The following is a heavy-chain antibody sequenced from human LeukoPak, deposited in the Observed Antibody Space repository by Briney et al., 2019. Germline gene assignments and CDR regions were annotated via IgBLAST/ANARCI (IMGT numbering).Heavy chain of an antibody. Sequence: GGSLRLSCAASGFTVGTNYMSWVRQAPGKGLEWVSLYSGSSTYYANSVKGRFTISRDNSKNTVYLQMNSLRAEDTAVYYCARVLYGNYHYYYMDVWGKGTTVTVSS. V-gene: IGHV3-53*01. CDR3: ARVLYGNYHYYYMDV. CDR2: YSGSST. J-gene: IGHJ6*03. CDR1: GFTVGTNY. D-gene: IGHD3-10*01.